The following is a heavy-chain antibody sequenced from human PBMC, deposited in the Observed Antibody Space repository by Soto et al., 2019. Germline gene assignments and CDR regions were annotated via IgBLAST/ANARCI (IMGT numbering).Heavy chain of an antibody. V-gene: IGHV4-4*02. Sequence: SETLSLTCAVSGGSIRSNNWWSWVRQPPGKGLEWTGEIFQGGSTYYNPSLKTRVTISVDKSKNQFSLKLSSVTAADTAVYYCARVYSGSYSDYWGQGTLVTVSS. CDR2: IFQGGST. D-gene: IGHD1-26*01. CDR1: GGSIRSNNW. CDR3: ARVYSGSYSDY. J-gene: IGHJ4*02.